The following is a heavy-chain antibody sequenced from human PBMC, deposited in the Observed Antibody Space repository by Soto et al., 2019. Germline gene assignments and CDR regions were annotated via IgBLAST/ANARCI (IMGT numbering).Heavy chain of an antibody. CDR2: IYYSGST. V-gene: IGHV4-59*01. D-gene: IGHD3-22*01. Sequence: PSETLSLTCTVSGGSISSYYWSWIRQPPGKGLEWIGNIYYSGSTNYNPSLKSRVTISVDTSKNQFSLKLSSVTAADTAVYYCARDLRNYYDSSGYYYLTGNWFDPWGQGTQVTVSS. J-gene: IGHJ5*02. CDR1: GGSISSYY. CDR3: ARDLRNYYDSSGYYYLTGNWFDP.